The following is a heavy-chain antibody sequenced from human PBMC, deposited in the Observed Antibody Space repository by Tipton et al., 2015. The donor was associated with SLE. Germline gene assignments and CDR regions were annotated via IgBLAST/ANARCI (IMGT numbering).Heavy chain of an antibody. Sequence: GSLRLSCAASGLTFSNYGMHWVRQAPGKGLEWVAFIRYDGTSKYYADSVKGRFTISRDNSKNTLYVQMNSLRAEDTAVYYCARMGSGWTFFDYWGQGTLVTVSS. D-gene: IGHD6-19*01. CDR3: ARMGSGWTFFDY. CDR2: IRYDGTSK. V-gene: IGHV3-30*02. CDR1: GLTFSNYG. J-gene: IGHJ4*02.